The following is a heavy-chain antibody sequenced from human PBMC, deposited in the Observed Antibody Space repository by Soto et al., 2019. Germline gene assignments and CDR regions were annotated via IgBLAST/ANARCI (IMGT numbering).Heavy chain of an antibody. D-gene: IGHD1-7*01. CDR2: ISTTGNT. CDR1: GDTITSFS. V-gene: IGHV4-4*07. Sequence: QVQLQESGPGLVKPSETLSLTCTVSGDTITSFSWNWIRQSAGKGLEWIGRISTTGNTHYNPSLASRVTMSLDTSKNQFSLKLTSVTAADTAVYYCEGESGENWSYEAYWGQGTLVTVSS. CDR3: EGESGENWSYEAY. J-gene: IGHJ4*02.